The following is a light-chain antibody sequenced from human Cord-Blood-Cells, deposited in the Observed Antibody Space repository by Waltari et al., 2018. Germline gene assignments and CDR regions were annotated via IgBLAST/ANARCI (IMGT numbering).Light chain of an antibody. J-gene: IGLJ2*01. CDR2: EVS. CDR3: STYTSSSTLDVV. V-gene: IGLV2-14*01. CDR1: SSDGGGYNY. Sequence: QSALTQPASVSGSPGQSITISCTGTSSDGGGYNYVTWYQQHPGKAPKLMIYEVSNRPSGFANRFSCSKSCNTASLIISVLHAEDAADYCCSTYTSSSTLDVVFGGGTKLTIL.